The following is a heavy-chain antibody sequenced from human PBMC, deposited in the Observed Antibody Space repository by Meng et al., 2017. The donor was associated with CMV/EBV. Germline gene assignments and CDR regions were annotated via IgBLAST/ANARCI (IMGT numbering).Heavy chain of an antibody. Sequence: GSSLKISCAASYFTFSSYSIYWVRQAPGKGLEWVASISSSSSYIYYADSVKGRFTITRDNAKNTLYLQMNSLRAEDTAVYYCARVRSTVTPLDAFDIWGQGTMVTVSS. CDR1: YFTFSSYS. D-gene: IGHD4-17*01. CDR2: ISSSSSYI. V-gene: IGHV3-21*01. CDR3: ARVRSTVTPLDAFDI. J-gene: IGHJ3*02.